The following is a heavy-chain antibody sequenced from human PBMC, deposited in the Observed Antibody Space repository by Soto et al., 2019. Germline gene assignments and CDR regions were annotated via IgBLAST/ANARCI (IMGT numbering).Heavy chain of an antibody. CDR2: IDHSGNT. CDR1: GASLSDYY. Sequence: SETLSLTCDVYGASLSDYYWTWLRQPPGKGLEWIGEIDHSGNTNYSPSLKSRVTISLDTSKDQYSVRLSSVPAADTAVYYGATYGGSSHYYFGYWGPGNLVTVSS. J-gene: IGHJ4*02. V-gene: IGHV4-34*01. CDR3: ATYGGSSHYYFGY. D-gene: IGHD6-13*01.